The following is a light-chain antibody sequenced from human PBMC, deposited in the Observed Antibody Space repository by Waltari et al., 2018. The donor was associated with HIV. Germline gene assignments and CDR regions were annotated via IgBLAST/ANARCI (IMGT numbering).Light chain of an antibody. Sequence: QFVLTQPPSVSAAPGQKVNISCSGSSSNIGTDFVSWYQVLPGAAPKLLIYGNIKRPADIPERFSGSKSGTSATLAITGLQTGDEADYYCGTWDKTLSVGVFGGGTKLTVL. CDR2: GNI. V-gene: IGLV1-51*01. CDR3: GTWDKTLSVGV. J-gene: IGLJ3*02. CDR1: SSNIGTDF.